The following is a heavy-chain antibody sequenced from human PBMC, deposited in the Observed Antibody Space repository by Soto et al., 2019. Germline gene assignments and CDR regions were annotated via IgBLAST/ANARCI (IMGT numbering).Heavy chain of an antibody. Sequence: ASVTVSCKASGYTFTSYGISWVRQAPGQGLEWMGWISAYNGNTNYAQKLQGRVTMTTDTSTSTAYMELRSLRSDDTAVYYCARDLGPFYDFWSGYYTYYYYGMDVWGQGTTVTVSS. CDR3: ARDLGPFYDFWSGYYTYYYYGMDV. CDR2: ISAYNGNT. J-gene: IGHJ6*02. CDR1: GYTFTSYG. V-gene: IGHV1-18*01. D-gene: IGHD3-3*01.